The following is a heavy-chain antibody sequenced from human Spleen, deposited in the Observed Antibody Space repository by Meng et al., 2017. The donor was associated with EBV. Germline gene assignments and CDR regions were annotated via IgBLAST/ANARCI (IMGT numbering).Heavy chain of an antibody. CDR3: ARGARRRDGYNIDY. CDR2: MNPNSSNT. D-gene: IGHD5-24*01. V-gene: IGHV1-8*01. Sequence: QVQLVQSGAEVRKPGASVKVSCKASGYTFGNYDINWVRQARGQGLEWMGWMNPNSSNTGYAQKFQGRVTMTRNTSISTAYMELSSLRSEDTAVYNCARGARRRDGYNIDYWGQGTLVTVSS. J-gene: IGHJ4*02. CDR1: GYTFGNYD.